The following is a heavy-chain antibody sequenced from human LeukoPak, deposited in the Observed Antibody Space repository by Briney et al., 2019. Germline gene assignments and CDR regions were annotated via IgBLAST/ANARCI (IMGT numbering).Heavy chain of an antibody. V-gene: IGHV4-39*07. D-gene: IGHD3-9*01. Sequence: SETLSLTCTVSGGSISSSSYYWGWIRQPPGKGLEWIGSIYYSGSTYYNPSLESRVTISVDTSKNQFSLKLSSVTAADTAVYYCARRGLRYFDWLDFDYWGQGTLVTVSS. CDR2: IYYSGST. CDR3: ARRGLRYFDWLDFDY. CDR1: GGSISSSSYY. J-gene: IGHJ4*02.